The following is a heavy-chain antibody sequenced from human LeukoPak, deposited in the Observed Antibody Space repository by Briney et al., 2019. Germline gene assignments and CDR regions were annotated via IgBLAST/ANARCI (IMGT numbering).Heavy chain of an antibody. D-gene: IGHD1-26*01. J-gene: IGHJ4*02. CDR2: ISGSGGST. V-gene: IGHV3-23*01. CDR1: GFTFSSYA. Sequence: GGSLRLSCAASGFTFSSYAMSWVRQAPGTGLEWVSAISGSGGSTYYADSVKGRFTISRDNSKNTLYLQMNSLRAEDTAVYYCAKGYSGSYAPSLYFDYWGQGTLVTVSS. CDR3: AKGYSGSYAPSLYFDY.